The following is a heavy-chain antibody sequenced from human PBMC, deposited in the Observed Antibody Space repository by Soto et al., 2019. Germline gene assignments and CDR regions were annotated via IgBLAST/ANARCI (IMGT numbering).Heavy chain of an antibody. D-gene: IGHD2-2*02. V-gene: IGHV1-8*01. CDR3: ARGYCSSTSCYTYYYYYGMDV. CDR1: GYTFTSYD. Sequence: QVQLVQSGAEVKKPGASVKVSCEASGYTFTSYDINWVRQATGQGLEWMGWMNPNSGNTGYAQKFQGRVTMTRNTSISTAYMELSSLRSEDTAVYYCARGYCSSTSCYTYYYYYGMDVWGQGTTVTVSS. J-gene: IGHJ6*02. CDR2: MNPNSGNT.